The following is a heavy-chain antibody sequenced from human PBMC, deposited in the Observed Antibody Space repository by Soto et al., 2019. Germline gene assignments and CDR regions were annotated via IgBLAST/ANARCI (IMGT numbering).Heavy chain of an antibody. J-gene: IGHJ3*02. D-gene: IGHD4-17*01. CDR3: ATDYGDYVGAFDI. V-gene: IGHV4-59*01. Sequence: QVQLQESGPGLVKPSETLSLTCTVSGGSISRYFWSWIRQSPGKGLEWIIHIYSSGTINYNPSLKRRVTISLDTSKNQFSLKLRSVTAADTAVYYCATDYGDYVGAFDIWGQGTMVTVSS. CDR2: IYSSGTI. CDR1: GGSISRYF.